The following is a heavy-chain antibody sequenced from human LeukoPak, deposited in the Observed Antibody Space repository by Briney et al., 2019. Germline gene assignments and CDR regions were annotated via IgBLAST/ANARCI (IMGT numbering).Heavy chain of an antibody. J-gene: IGHJ4*02. V-gene: IGHV3-11*04. D-gene: IGHD3-9*01. CDR2: ISSSSSTI. CDR1: GFTFSDYY. CDR3: ARDYYDILTGYSHGGMDY. Sequence: GGSLRLSCAASGFTFSDYYMSWIRQAPGKGLEWVSYISSSSSTIYYADSVKGRFTISRDNAKNSLYLQMNSLRAEDTAVYYCARDYYDILTGYSHGGMDYWGQGTLVTVSS.